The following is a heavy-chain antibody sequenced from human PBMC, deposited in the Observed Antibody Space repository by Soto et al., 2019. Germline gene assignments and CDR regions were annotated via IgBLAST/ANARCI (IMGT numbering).Heavy chain of an antibody. J-gene: IGHJ4*02. D-gene: IGHD6-19*01. CDR1: GFIFSSYA. CDR3: ALAVAGLKY. Sequence: EVQLLESGGGLVQPGGSLRLSCAASGFIFSSYAMSWVRQAPGKGLEWVSAISGSGGSTYYADSVKGRFTISRDNSKNTQYLQMKSLRAEGTAVYYCALAVAGLKYWGQGTLVTVSS. V-gene: IGHV3-23*01. CDR2: ISGSGGST.